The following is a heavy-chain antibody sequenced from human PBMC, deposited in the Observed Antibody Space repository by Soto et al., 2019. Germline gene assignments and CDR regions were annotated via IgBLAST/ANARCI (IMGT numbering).Heavy chain of an antibody. CDR3: ARLTRGVYDLDRLWEKFDY. CDR2: IYWDDDK. CDR1: GFSLSTNGMG. D-gene: IGHD5-12*01. V-gene: IGHV2-5*02. J-gene: IGHJ4*02. Sequence: QITVKESGLTLVKPPQTLTLTCTFSGFSLSTNGMGVGWIRQSPGKALEWLALIYWDDDKRYSPSLRSRLTITQDTSQNQVDLTMTKMDPVDTATDYCARLTRGVYDLDRLWEKFDYWVQGTLVTVSS.